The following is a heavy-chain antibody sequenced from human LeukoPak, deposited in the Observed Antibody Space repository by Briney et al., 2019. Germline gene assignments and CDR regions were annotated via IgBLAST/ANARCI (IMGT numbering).Heavy chain of an antibody. V-gene: IGHV3-43*01. D-gene: IGHD3-22*01. J-gene: IGHJ4*02. CDR1: GFTFDDYT. CDR2: IGWDGGIT. Sequence: GGFLRLSCVGSGFTFDDYTMHWVRQPPGKGLEWVSLIGWDGGITYYADSVKGRFTISRDNSKNSLYLQMNNLRTEDTALYYCAKGKYYDNSGYYAFDYWGQGTLVTVSS. CDR3: AKGKYYDNSGYYAFDY.